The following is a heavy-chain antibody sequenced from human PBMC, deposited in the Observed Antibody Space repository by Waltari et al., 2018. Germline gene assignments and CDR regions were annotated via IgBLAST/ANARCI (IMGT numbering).Heavy chain of an antibody. CDR3: ARDSSSFVWGSYYYGMDV. V-gene: IGHV1-69*08. CDR2: IIPIFGTA. CDR1: GGTFSSYA. J-gene: IGHJ6*02. D-gene: IGHD3-16*01. Sequence: QVQLVQSGAEVKKPGSSVKVSCKASGGTFSSYAISWVRQAPGQGLEWMGRIIPIFGTANYAQKFQGRVTITADKATSTAYMELSSLRSEDTAVYYCARDSSSFVWGSYYYGMDVWGQGTTVTVSS.